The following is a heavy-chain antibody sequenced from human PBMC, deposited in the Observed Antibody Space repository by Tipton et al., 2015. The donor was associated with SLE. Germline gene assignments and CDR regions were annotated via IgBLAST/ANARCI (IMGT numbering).Heavy chain of an antibody. V-gene: IGHV3-23*03. Sequence: SLRLSCAASGFTFSSYAMSWVRQAPGKGLEWVSVIYSGGSSTYYADSVKGRFTISRDNSKNTLFLQMNSLRAEDTAVYYCAKGTLSSWGQGTLVTVSS. J-gene: IGHJ4*02. CDR2: IYSGGSST. D-gene: IGHD2-2*01. CDR1: GFTFSSYA. CDR3: AKGTLSS.